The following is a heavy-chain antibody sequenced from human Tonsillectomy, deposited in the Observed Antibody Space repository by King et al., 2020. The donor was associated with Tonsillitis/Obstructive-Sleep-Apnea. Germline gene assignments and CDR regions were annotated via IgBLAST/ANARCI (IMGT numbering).Heavy chain of an antibody. V-gene: IGHV3-74*01. D-gene: IGHD3-16*01. CDR3: ARGLLGAI. J-gene: IGHJ3*02. CDR1: GFTFNSYW. CDR2: INNDGSST. Sequence: VQLVESGGGLVQPGGSLRLSCAASGFTFNSYWMHWVRQAPGKGLVWVSRINNDGSSTTYADSVKGRFTISRDNAKNMLYLQMNSLRAEGTAVYYCARGLLGAIWGQGTMVTVSS.